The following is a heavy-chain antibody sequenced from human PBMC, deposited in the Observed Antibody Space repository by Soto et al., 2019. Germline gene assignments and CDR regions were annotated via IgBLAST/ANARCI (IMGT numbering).Heavy chain of an antibody. CDR1: GGTFSSYA. CDR2: IIPIFGTA. D-gene: IGHD3-22*01. Sequence: GASVKVSCKASGGTFSSYAISSVRQAPGQGLEWMGGIIPIFGTANYAQKFQGRVTITADESTSTAYMELSSLRSEDTAVHYCARAHYDSSGYYGPEINYWGEGTLVTVSS. V-gene: IGHV1-69*13. CDR3: ARAHYDSSGYYGPEINY. J-gene: IGHJ4*02.